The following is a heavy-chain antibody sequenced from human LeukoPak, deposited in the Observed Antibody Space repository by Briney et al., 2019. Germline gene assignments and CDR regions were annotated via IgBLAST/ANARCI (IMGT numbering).Heavy chain of an antibody. Sequence: PGGSLRLSCAASGFTFSMYGLHWVRQAPGEGLEWVSLISSDGRDIQYAHSVKGRFTISRDNSKNTLYLQMNSLRAEDTAVHYCAKEVEWKRGYSYGQRAFDIWGQGTMVTVSS. V-gene: IGHV3-30*04. D-gene: IGHD5-18*01. CDR3: AKEVEWKRGYSYGQRAFDI. J-gene: IGHJ3*02. CDR1: GFTFSMYG. CDR2: ISSDGRDI.